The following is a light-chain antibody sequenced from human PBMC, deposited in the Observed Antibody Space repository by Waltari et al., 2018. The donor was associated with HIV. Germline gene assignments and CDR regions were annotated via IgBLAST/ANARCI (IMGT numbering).Light chain of an antibody. CDR1: SSDVGGYEY. Sequence: QSALTQPPSASGSLGQSVTISCTGTSSDVGGYEYVSWYQHHPDKAPKLIIYDVNKRPSGVPGRFSGSKSDNTASLTVAGLQDDDEAHYYCASYGDTNRVLFGGGTRVTVL. CDR3: ASYGDTNRVL. J-gene: IGLJ6*01. V-gene: IGLV2-8*01. CDR2: DVN.